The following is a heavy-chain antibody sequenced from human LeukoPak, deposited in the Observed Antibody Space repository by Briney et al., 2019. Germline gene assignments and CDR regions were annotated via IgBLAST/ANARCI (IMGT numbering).Heavy chain of an antibody. CDR1: GVSFSGYY. D-gene: IGHD3-22*01. V-gene: IGHV4-34*01. CDR2: INHSGST. J-gene: IGHJ4*02. CDR3: ARSPGYRMIVVLPFDY. Sequence: SETLSLTCAVYGVSFSGYYWSWIRQPPGKGLEWIGEINHSGSTNYNPSLKSRVTISVDTSKNQFSLKLSSVTAADTAAYYCARSPGYRMIVVLPFDYWGQGTLVTVSS.